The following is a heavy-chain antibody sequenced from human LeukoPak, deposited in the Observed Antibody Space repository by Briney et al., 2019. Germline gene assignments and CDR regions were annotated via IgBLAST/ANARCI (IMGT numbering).Heavy chain of an antibody. J-gene: IGHJ4*02. D-gene: IGHD4/OR15-4a*01. Sequence: GGSLRLSCAVSGFTFNSHAMCWVRQAPGKGLEWVSSIDISGGSTYYADSVKGRFTISRDNSKNTLYLRMNSLRGEDTALYFCANEVRPNDYWGQGTRVTVSS. CDR1: GFTFNSHA. CDR3: ANEVRPNDY. V-gene: IGHV3-23*01. CDR2: IDISGGST.